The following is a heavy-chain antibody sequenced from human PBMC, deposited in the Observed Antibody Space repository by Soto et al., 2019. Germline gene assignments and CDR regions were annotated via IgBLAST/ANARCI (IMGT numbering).Heavy chain of an antibody. J-gene: IGHJ3*02. V-gene: IGHV4-34*01. Sequence: SETLSLTCAVSAGSFSHYYWHWVRQSQGKGLEWIGKIKYCGGGNYNPSLGRRVYLTVFISMNQFSLRLGTVTAADTAVDYCARGGSSDCQVARDIWGQGTMV. CDR1: AGSFSHYY. CDR3: ARGGSSDCQVARDI. CDR2: IKYCGGG. D-gene: IGHD6-19*01.